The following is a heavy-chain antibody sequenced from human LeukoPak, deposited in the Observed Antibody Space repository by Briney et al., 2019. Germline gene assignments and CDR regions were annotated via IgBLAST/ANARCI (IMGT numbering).Heavy chain of an antibody. CDR2: ISRSSRYI. V-gene: IGHV3-21*01. D-gene: IGHD2-8*01. Sequence: GGSLRLSCAASGNTFSTYSMNWVRQAPGKGLEWVSSISRSSRYIYYADSVKGRFTISRDDAKNSLFLQMNSLRADDTAVYYCARDLFCSYSVCPVWGQGTTVTVSS. J-gene: IGHJ6*02. CDR1: GNTFSTYS. CDR3: ARDLFCSYSVCPV.